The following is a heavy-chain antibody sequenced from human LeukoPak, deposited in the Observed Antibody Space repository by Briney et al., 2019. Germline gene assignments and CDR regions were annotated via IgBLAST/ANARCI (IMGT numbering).Heavy chain of an antibody. CDR1: GGSLIDYY. D-gene: IGHD1-20*01. CDR3: ARQDKDIWNYYNMDV. J-gene: IGHJ6*03. V-gene: IGHV4-34*01. Sequence: PSETLSLTCAVSGGSLIDYYWSWIRQPPGKGLEWIGEISHSGSTRYSPSLKSRVTVSVDTSNNQFFLNLTSVTAADTAVYYCARQDKDIWNYYNMDVWGKGTTVTVSS. CDR2: ISHSGST.